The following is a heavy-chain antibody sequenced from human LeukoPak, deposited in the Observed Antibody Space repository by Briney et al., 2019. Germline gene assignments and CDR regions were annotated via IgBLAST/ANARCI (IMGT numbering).Heavy chain of an antibody. CDR3: ARGFLSTGRSGGFDY. J-gene: IGHJ4*02. CDR2: IYYSGIT. Sequence: SETLSLTCTVSGVSISSYYWSWSRQPPGKGLEWIGYIYYSGITNYNPSLKSRVTIPVDMSKNQFSLKLSSVTAETPACYCGARGFLSTGRSGGFDYWGQGTLVTVSS. V-gene: IGHV4-59*01. CDR1: GVSISSYY. D-gene: IGHD1-1*01.